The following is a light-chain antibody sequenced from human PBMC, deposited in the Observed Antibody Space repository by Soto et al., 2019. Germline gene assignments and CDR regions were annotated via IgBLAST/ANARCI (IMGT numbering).Light chain of an antibody. J-gene: IGKJ1*01. CDR1: QSISSW. CDR3: QHCNTSPWT. Sequence: DIQMTQSPSTLSASVGDRVTITCRASQSISSWLAWYQQKPGKAPKLLIYKASSLESGVPSRFSGSASGTEFTLTISSLQPDDFATYYCQHCNTSPWTFGQGTRVEIK. V-gene: IGKV1-5*03. CDR2: KAS.